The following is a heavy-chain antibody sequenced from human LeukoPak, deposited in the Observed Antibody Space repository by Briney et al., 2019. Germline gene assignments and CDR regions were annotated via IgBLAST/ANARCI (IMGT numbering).Heavy chain of an antibody. J-gene: IGHJ5*02. CDR2: IYSGGST. CDR3: ARSYYDFWSGYYPPGWFDP. CDR1: GFTVSSNY. V-gene: IGHV3-53*01. Sequence: PGGSLRLSCAASGFTVSSNYMSWVRQAPGKGLEWVSVIYSGGSTYYADSVKGRFTISRDNSKNTLYLQMNSLRVEDTAVYYCARSYYDFWSGYYPPGWFDPWGQGTLVTVSS. D-gene: IGHD3-3*01.